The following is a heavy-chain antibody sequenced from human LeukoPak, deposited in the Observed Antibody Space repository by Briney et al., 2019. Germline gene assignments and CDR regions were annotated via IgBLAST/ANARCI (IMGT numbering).Heavy chain of an antibody. CDR1: GYTFTSYY. CDR2: INPSGGST. CDR3: ARGAETYYDFWSGYSPYYFDY. D-gene: IGHD3-3*01. J-gene: IGHJ4*02. Sequence: ASVKVSCKASGYTFTSYYMHWVRQAPGQGLEWMGLINPSGGSTSYAQKFQGRVTMTRDTSTSTVYMELSSLRSEDTAVYYCARGAETYYDFWSGYSPYYFDYWGQGTLVTVSS. V-gene: IGHV1-46*01.